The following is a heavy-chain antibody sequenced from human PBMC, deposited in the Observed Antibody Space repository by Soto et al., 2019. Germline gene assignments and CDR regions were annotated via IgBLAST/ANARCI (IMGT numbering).Heavy chain of an antibody. CDR2: IIPIFGTA. J-gene: IGHJ5*02. V-gene: IGHV1-69*13. CDR3: ARDRQQQLVLGWFDP. CDR1: GGTFSSYA. Sequence: ASVKVSCKASGGTFSSYAISWVRQAPGQGLEWMGGIIPIFGTANYAQKFQGRVTITADESTSTAYMELSSLRSEDTAVYYCARDRQQQLVLGWFDPWGQGTLVTVSS. D-gene: IGHD6-13*01.